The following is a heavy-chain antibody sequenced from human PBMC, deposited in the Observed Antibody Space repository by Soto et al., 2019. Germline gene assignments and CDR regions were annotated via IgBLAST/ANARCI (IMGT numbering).Heavy chain of an antibody. V-gene: IGHV6-1*01. CDR1: GDSVSSNSAA. D-gene: IGHD2-15*01. CDR2: TYYRSKWYN. Sequence: SQTISLTCAISGDSVSSNSAAWTWIRQSPSRGLEWLGRTYYRSKWYNDYAVSVKSRITINPDTSKNQFSLQLNSVTPEDTAVYFCARVVCSGVRCSPLSAEGCGKATTVT. J-gene: IGHJ6*03. CDR3: ARVVCSGVRCSPLSAEG.